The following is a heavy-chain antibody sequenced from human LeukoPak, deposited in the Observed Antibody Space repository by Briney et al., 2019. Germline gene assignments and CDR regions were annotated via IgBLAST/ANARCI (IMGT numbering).Heavy chain of an antibody. Sequence: SETLSLTCTVSGGSISSYYWSWIRQPPGTGLEWIGYIYYSGSTNYNPSLKSRVTISVDTSKNQFSLKLSSVTAADTAVYYCARETYYYDSSGYPPAAFDIWGQGAMVTVSS. D-gene: IGHD3-22*01. J-gene: IGHJ3*02. CDR2: IYYSGST. CDR1: GGSISSYY. V-gene: IGHV4-59*01. CDR3: ARETYYYDSSGYPPAAFDI.